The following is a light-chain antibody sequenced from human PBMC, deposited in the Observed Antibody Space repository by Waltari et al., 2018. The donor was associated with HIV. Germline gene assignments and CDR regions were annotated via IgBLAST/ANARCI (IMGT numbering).Light chain of an antibody. CDR3: SSWDWTLKTIL. J-gene: IGLJ3*02. CDR2: RNR. Sequence: QAWPTQPPSVSKGLGQNVTIPCTGNGNNVGDEGASCLQQREGHPPTLLSCRNRNRPSGLEERFSASRSVDTASLTITGLHPEDEADYYCSSWDWTLKTILFCGRTRLTVL. V-gene: IGLV10-54*04. CDR1: GNNVGDEG.